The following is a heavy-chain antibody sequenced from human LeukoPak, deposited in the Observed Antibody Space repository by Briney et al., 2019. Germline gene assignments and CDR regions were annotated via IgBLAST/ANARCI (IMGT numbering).Heavy chain of an antibody. D-gene: IGHD6-19*01. CDR3: ASSLGPHSGWYDY. CDR2: INPSGGST. CDR1: GYTFTSYY. V-gene: IGHV1-46*01. Sequence: GASVKVSCKASGYTFTSYYMHWVRQSPGQGLEWMGIINPSGGSTSYAQKFQGRVTMTRDTSTSTVYMELSSLRSEDTAAYYCASSLGPHSGWYDYWGQGTLVTVSS. J-gene: IGHJ4*02.